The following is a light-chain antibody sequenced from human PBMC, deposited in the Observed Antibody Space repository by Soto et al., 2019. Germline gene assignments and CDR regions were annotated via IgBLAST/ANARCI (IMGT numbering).Light chain of an antibody. Sequence: QSALTQPASLSGSPGQSITISCTGTSSDVGGYNYVSWYQQHPGRAPKLIIYDVTNRPSGISNRFSGSKSGNTASLTISGLQTEDEADYYCISFTSRHIYVFGTGTKVTVL. J-gene: IGLJ1*01. CDR2: DVT. CDR1: SSDVGGYNY. CDR3: ISFTSRHIYV. V-gene: IGLV2-14*03.